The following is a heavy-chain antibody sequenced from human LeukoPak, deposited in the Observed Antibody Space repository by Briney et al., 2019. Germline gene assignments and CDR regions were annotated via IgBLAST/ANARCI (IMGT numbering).Heavy chain of an antibody. Sequence: PSETLSLTCTVSGYSISSGYYWGWIRQPPGKGLEWIGYIYYSGSTYYNPSLKSRVTISVDTSKNQFSLKLSSVTAADTAVYYCARARRVRGVAHDAFDIWGQGTMVTVSS. CDR3: ARARRVRGVAHDAFDI. CDR1: GYSISSGYY. V-gene: IGHV4-30-4*08. D-gene: IGHD3-10*01. CDR2: IYYSGST. J-gene: IGHJ3*02.